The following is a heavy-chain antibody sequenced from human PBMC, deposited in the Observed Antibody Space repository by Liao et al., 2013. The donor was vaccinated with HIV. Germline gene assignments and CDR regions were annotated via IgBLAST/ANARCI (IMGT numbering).Heavy chain of an antibody. CDR2: IYHSGTT. CDR1: GGSISSGGYS. Sequence: QLQLQESGSGLVKPSQTLSLTCDVSGGSISSGGYSWNWIRQPPGKGLEWIGYIYHSGTTYYNPSLKSRVTISVDRSKNQFSLTLSSVTAADTAVYYCARTISKDYQYYMDVWGNGTTVTVSS. D-gene: IGHD3-3*02. J-gene: IGHJ6*03. V-gene: IGHV4-30-2*01. CDR3: ARTISKDYQYYMDV.